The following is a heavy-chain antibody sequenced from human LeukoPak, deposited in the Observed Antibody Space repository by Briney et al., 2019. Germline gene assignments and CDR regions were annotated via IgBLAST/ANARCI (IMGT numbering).Heavy chain of an antibody. CDR3: ARLDRGSSTTNDAFDI. Sequence: ASVKVSCKASGYTFTGYYMHWVRQAPGQGLEWMGRINPNSGGTNYAQKFQGRVTMTRGTSISTAYMELSRLRSDDTAVYYCARLDRGSSTTNDAFDIWGQGTMFTVSS. D-gene: IGHD1-26*01. CDR2: INPNSGGT. V-gene: IGHV1-2*06. CDR1: GYTFTGYY. J-gene: IGHJ3*02.